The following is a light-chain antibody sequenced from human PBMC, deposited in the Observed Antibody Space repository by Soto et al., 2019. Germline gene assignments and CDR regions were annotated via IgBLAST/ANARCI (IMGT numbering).Light chain of an antibody. CDR3: QQKYRLPRT. CDR2: GAS. CDR1: QSSSRY. V-gene: IGKV1-39*01. Sequence: DIQMTQSPSSRSASVGDRVTITCRASQSSSRYLNWYQQKPGKAPKILIYGASTLQSGVPSRFSGSGSGTDFTLTISSLQPEDFATYFCQQKYRLPRTFGQGTKVEMK. J-gene: IGKJ1*01.